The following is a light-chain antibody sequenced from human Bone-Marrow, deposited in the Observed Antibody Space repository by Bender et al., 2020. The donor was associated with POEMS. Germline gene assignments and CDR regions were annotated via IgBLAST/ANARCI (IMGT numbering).Light chain of an antibody. J-gene: IGLJ1*01. Sequence: SYELTQPPSVSVSPGQTASIPCSGDKLGDKYTSWYQHKAGQAPVLLIFQDNKRPAGIPERFSGSSSGNTATLTITGTQAMDEANYYCQAWDTSSPYVFGTGTTVTVL. CDR1: KLGDKY. CDR2: QDN. V-gene: IGLV3-1*01. CDR3: QAWDTSSPYV.